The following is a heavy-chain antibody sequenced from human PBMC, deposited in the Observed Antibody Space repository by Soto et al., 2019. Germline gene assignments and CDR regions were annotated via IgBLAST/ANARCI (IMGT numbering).Heavy chain of an antibody. V-gene: IGHV3-23*01. CDR3: AKDGYSSSSDYFDY. Sequence: EVQLLESGGGLVQPGGSLRLSCAASGFTFSSYAMSWVRQAPGKGLGWVSAISGSGGSTYYVDSVKGRFTISRDKSKNTLYLQMNSLRAEDTAVYYCAKDGYSSSSDYFDYWGQGTLVTVSS. D-gene: IGHD6-6*01. CDR1: GFTFSSYA. CDR2: ISGSGGST. J-gene: IGHJ4*02.